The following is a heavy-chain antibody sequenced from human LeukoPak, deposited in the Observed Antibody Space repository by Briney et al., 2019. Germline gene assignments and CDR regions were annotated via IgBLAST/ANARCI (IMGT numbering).Heavy chain of an antibody. Sequence: SVKVSCKASGGTFSSYAISWVRQAPGQGLEWMGGIIPIFGTANYAQKFQGRVTITADESTSTAYMELSSLRSEDTAVYYCAREWGYDFWSGYYTNAFDIWGQGTMATVSS. D-gene: IGHD3-3*01. CDR3: AREWGYDFWSGYYTNAFDI. CDR1: GGTFSSYA. V-gene: IGHV1-69*13. J-gene: IGHJ3*02. CDR2: IIPIFGTA.